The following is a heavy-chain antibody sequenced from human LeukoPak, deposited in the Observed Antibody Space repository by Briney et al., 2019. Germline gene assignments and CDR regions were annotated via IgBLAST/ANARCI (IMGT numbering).Heavy chain of an antibody. D-gene: IGHD1-1*01. CDR1: GFTLSSYP. CDR3: ARDDPGGIDY. Sequence: GGSLRLSCAASGFTLSSYPMHWVRQAPGKGLEWVAVMSHDGGTKYYADSVKGRFTISKDNSKNTLYLQMNSLRAEDTAVYYCARDDPGGIDYWGQGTLVTVSS. J-gene: IGHJ4*02. V-gene: IGHV3-30-3*01. CDR2: MSHDGGTK.